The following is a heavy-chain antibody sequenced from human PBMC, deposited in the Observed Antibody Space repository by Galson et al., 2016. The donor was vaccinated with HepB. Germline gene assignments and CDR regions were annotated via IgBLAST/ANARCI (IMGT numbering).Heavy chain of an antibody. CDR1: GYSFTDYY. CDR2: INPKSGGT. V-gene: IGHV1-2*04. Sequence: SVKVSCKASGYSFTDYYIHWARQAPGQGLEWMGCINPKSGGTNYAQKFQGWVTVTRDTSISTVYVELSSLRTDDTAVYYCARGSYDYVGTNYYYWGQNEYWGQGTLVTVSP. J-gene: IGHJ4*02. D-gene: IGHD3-22*01. CDR3: ARGSYDYVGTNYYYWGQNEY.